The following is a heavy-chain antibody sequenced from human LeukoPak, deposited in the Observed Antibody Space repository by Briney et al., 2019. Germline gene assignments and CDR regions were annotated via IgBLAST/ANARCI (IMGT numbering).Heavy chain of an antibody. J-gene: IGHJ4*02. Sequence: SSETLSLTCTVSGGSISSYYWSWIRQPPGKGLEWIGSIYHSGSTYYNPSLKSRVTISVDTSKNQFSLKLSSVTAADTAVYYCARDLIYYDSSGYYRGYYFDYWGQGTLVTVSS. CDR2: IYHSGST. V-gene: IGHV4-59*12. D-gene: IGHD3-22*01. CDR3: ARDLIYYDSSGYYRGYYFDY. CDR1: GGSISSYY.